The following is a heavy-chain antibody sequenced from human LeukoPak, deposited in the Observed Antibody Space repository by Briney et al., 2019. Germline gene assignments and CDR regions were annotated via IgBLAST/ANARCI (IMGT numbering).Heavy chain of an antibody. D-gene: IGHD1-26*01. J-gene: IGHJ4*02. CDR1: GGSISSYY. CDR3: ASSGSYRFDY. V-gene: IGHV4-59*01. CDR2: IHYTGGT. Sequence: SETLSLTCTVSGGSISSYYWSWIRQSPGKGLEWIGQIHYTGGTSYNPSLKSRLTVSLDTSKNQFSLKLSSVTAADTAVYYCASSGSYRFDYWGQGTLVTASS.